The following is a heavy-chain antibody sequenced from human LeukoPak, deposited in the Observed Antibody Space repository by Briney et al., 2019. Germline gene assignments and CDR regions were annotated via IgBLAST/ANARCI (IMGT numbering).Heavy chain of an antibody. V-gene: IGHV3-30*02. CDR3: AKDEWVAAAGTALTWYYYGMDV. CDR1: GFTFSSYG. J-gene: IGHJ6*02. CDR2: IRYDGSNK. Sequence: GGSLRLSCAASGFTFSSYGMHWVRQAPGKGLEWVAFIRYDGSNKYYAASVKGRFTISRDNSKNTLYLQMNSLRAEDTAVYYCAKDEWVAAAGTALTWYYYGMDVWGQGTTVTVSS. D-gene: IGHD6-13*01.